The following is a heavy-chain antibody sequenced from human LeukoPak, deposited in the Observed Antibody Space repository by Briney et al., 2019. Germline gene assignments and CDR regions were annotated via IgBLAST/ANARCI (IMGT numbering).Heavy chain of an antibody. CDR3: ARGGGRSSTGNTIDY. V-gene: IGHV3-64*01. Sequence: PGGSLRLSCAASGFTFSSYAMHWVRQAPGKGLEYVSAISSNGGSTYYANSVKGRFTISRDNSKNTLYLQMGSLRAEDMAVYYCARGGGRSSTGNTIDYWGQGTLVTVSS. CDR1: GFTFSSYA. J-gene: IGHJ4*02. D-gene: IGHD6-13*01. CDR2: ISSNGGST.